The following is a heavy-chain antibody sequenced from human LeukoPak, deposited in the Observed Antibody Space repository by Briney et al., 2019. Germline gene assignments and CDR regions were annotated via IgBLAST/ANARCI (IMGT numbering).Heavy chain of an antibody. J-gene: IGHJ4*02. Sequence: GGSLRLSCAASGFTFSSYAMSWVRQAPGKGLEWVSAISGSGGSTYYADSVKGRFTISRDNSKNTLYLQMNSLRAEDTAVYYCAKVPYGSGSYYNGVGFYFDYWGQGTLVTVSS. CDR1: GFTFSSYA. CDR2: ISGSGGST. CDR3: AKVPYGSGSYYNGVGFYFDY. D-gene: IGHD3-10*01. V-gene: IGHV3-23*01.